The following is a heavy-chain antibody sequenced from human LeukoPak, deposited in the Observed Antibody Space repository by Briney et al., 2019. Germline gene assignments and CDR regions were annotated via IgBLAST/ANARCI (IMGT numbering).Heavy chain of an antibody. CDR1: GGSISSSSYY. J-gene: IGHJ5*02. CDR2: IYYSGST. V-gene: IGHV4-39*01. CDR3: ARHARYSSSWFVEDPMKENWFDP. D-gene: IGHD6-13*01. Sequence: TSETLSLTCTVSGGSISSSSYYWGWIRQPPGKGLEWIGSIYYSGSTYYNPSLKSRVTISVDTSKNQFSLKLSSVTAADTAVYYCARHARYSSSWFVEDPMKENWFDPWGQGTLVTVSS.